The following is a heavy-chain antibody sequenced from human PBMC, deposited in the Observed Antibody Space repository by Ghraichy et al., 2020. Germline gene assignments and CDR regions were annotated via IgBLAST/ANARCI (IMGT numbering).Heavy chain of an antibody. CDR2: ISGSGGST. CDR1: GFTFSSYA. Sequence: RGSLRLSCAASGFTFSSYAMSWVRQAPGKGLEWVSAISGSGGSTYYADSVKGRFTISRDNSKNTLYLQMNSLRAEDTAVYYCAKYVDYDFWSGYGVYWGQGTLVTVSS. V-gene: IGHV3-23*01. J-gene: IGHJ4*02. D-gene: IGHD3-3*01. CDR3: AKYVDYDFWSGYGVY.